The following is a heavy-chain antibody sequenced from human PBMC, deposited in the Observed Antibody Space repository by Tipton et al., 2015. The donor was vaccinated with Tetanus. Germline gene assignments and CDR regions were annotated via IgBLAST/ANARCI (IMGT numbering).Heavy chain of an antibody. CDR1: GGSFSGYY. CDR2: INHSGST. J-gene: IGHJ6*02. CDR3: ARGGRYDSSGSSLYYYYGMDV. Sequence: TLSLTCAVYGGSFSGYYWSWIRQPPGKGLEWIGEINHSGSTNYNPSLKSRVTISVDTSKNRFSLKLSSVTAADTAVYYCARGGRYDSSGSSLYYYYGMDVWGQGTTVTVSS. V-gene: IGHV4-34*01. D-gene: IGHD3-22*01.